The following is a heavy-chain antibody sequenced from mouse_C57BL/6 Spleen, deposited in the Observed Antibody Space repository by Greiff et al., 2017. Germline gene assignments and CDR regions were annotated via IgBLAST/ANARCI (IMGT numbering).Heavy chain of an antibody. V-gene: IGHV1-61*01. CDR3: ARWSYYSNYDWYFDV. J-gene: IGHJ1*03. CDR2: IYPSDSET. CDR1: GYTFTSYW. D-gene: IGHD2-5*01. Sequence: QVHVKQSGAELVRPGSSVKLSCKASGYTFTSYWMDWVKQRPGQGLEWIGNIYPSDSETHYNQKFKDKATLTVDKSSSTAYMQLSSLTSEDSAVYYCARWSYYSNYDWYFDVWGTGTTVTVSS.